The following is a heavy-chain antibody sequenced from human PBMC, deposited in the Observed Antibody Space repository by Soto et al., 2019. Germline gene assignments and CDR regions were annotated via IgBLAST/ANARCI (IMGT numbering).Heavy chain of an antibody. D-gene: IGHD5-18*01. CDR2: IYWDDDK. J-gene: IGHJ5*02. CDR3: ARVDTAMATANWFDP. Sequence: QITLKESGPTLVKPTQTLTLTCTFSGFSLSTSGVGVGWIRQPPGKALEWLALIYWDDDKRYSPSLKSRLTLTKDTSKNQMVLTMTNMAPVDTATYYCARVDTAMATANWFDPWGQGTLVTVSS. CDR1: GFSLSTSGVG. V-gene: IGHV2-5*02.